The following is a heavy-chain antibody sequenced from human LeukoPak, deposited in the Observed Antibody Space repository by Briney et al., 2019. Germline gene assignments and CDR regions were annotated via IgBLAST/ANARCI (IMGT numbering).Heavy chain of an antibody. CDR2: ISYDGSNK. V-gene: IGHV3-30*18. D-gene: IGHD6-19*01. CDR1: GFTFSSYG. CDR3: AKSGRAVAVGDY. J-gene: IGHJ4*02. Sequence: GGSLRLSCAASGFTFSSYGMHWVRQAPGKGLEWVAVISYDGSNKYYADSVKGRFTISRDNSKNTLYLQMNSLRAEDTAVYYCAKSGRAVAVGDYWGQGTLVTVSS.